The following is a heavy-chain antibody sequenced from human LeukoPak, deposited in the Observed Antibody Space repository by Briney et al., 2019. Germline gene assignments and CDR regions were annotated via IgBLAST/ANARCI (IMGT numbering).Heavy chain of an antibody. CDR2: ISGSGGST. CDR1: RFTFSSYA. D-gene: IGHD2-15*01. J-gene: IGHJ6*02. CDR3: ARGGNSGGLYYYYGMDV. Sequence: PGGSLRLSCAASRFTFSSYAMSWVRQAPGKGLEWVSAISGSGGSTYYADSVKGRFTISRDNSKNTLYLQMNSLRAEDTAVYYCARGGNSGGLYYYYGMDVWGQGTTVTVSS. V-gene: IGHV3-23*01.